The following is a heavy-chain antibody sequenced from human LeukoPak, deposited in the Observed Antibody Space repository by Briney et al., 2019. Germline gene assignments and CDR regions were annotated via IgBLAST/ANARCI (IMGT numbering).Heavy chain of an antibody. CDR3: AKGSGYYYRYYFDY. J-gene: IGHJ4*02. Sequence: GGSLRLSCAASGFTFSSYAMSWVRQAPGKGLEWVSAISGSGGSTYYADSVKGQFTISRDNSKNTLYLQMNSLRAEDTAVYYCAKGSGYYYRYYFDYWGQGTLVTISS. D-gene: IGHD3-22*01. CDR1: GFTFSSYA. V-gene: IGHV3-23*01. CDR2: ISGSGGST.